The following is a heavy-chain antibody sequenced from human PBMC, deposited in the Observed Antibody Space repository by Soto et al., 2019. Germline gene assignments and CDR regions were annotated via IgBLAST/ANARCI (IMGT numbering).Heavy chain of an antibody. D-gene: IGHD3-3*01. CDR3: AKDRLTVFGVVVTFED. Sequence: EVQLLESGGGLVQPGGSLRLSCATDGFTFDSYAMHWVRQAPGKGLEWVSSLSGSGYQTYYADSVKGRLTISRDRSKNTVYLQMNSLRAEDTAVYFYAKDRLTVFGVVVTFEDWGWGTLVTVAS. J-gene: IGHJ4*02. CDR1: GFTFDSYA. CDR2: LSGSGYQT. V-gene: IGHV3-23*01.